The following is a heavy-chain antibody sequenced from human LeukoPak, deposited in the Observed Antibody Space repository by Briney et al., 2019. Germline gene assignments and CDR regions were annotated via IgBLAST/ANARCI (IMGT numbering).Heavy chain of an antibody. Sequence: PSETLSLTCSVSGASISGGTYYWGWIRQPPGKGLEWIGSIYYTGSTYDNPSLKSRVTISVDTSKNQFSLKLSSVTAADTAVYYRARRGGSGRAFDYWGQGTLVTVSS. J-gene: IGHJ4*02. CDR2: IYYTGST. CDR1: GASISGGTYY. V-gene: IGHV4-39*01. CDR3: ARRGGSGRAFDY. D-gene: IGHD1-26*01.